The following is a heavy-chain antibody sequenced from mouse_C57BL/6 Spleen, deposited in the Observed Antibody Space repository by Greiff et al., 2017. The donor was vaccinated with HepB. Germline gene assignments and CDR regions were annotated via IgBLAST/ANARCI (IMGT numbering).Heavy chain of an antibody. Sequence: QVQLQQPGAELVRPGTSVKLSCKASSYTFTSYWMHWVKQRPGQGLEWIGVIDPSDSYTNYNQKFKGKATLTVDTSSSTAYMQLSSLTSEDSAVYYCAIDSSGYWGYWGQGTTLTVSS. CDR2: IDPSDSYT. V-gene: IGHV1-59*01. J-gene: IGHJ2*01. CDR1: SYTFTSYW. D-gene: IGHD3-2*02. CDR3: AIDSSGYWGY.